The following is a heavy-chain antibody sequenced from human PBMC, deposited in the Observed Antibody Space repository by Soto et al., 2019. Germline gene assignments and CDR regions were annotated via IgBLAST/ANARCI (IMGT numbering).Heavy chain of an antibody. CDR3: AREGFGGSYLVS. CDR2: IIPLSGAA. V-gene: IGHV1-69*01. Sequence: QVQLMQSGAEVKKPGSSVRVSCKASGGTLNNYVIIWVRKAPGQGLEWMGGIIPLSGAANYGQKFQGRVTITADASTNTAFMDLSSLRSDDTAVYYCAREGFGGSYLVSWGQGTLVTVSS. J-gene: IGHJ4*02. D-gene: IGHD1-26*01. CDR1: GGTLNNYV.